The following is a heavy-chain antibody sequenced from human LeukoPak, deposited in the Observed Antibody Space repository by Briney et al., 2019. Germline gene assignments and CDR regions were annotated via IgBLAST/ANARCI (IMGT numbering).Heavy chain of an antibody. CDR3: ARFRTGYCSSTSCLDDAFDI. J-gene: IGHJ3*02. V-gene: IGHV4-30-2*01. D-gene: IGHD2-2*01. CDR2: IYHSGST. Sequence: SETLSLTCTVSGGSISSGGYYWSWIRQPPGKGLEWIGYIYHSGSTYYNPSLKSRVTISVDRSKNQFSLKLSSVTAADTAVYYCARFRTGYCSSTSCLDDAFDIWGQGTMVTVSS. CDR1: GGSISSGGYY.